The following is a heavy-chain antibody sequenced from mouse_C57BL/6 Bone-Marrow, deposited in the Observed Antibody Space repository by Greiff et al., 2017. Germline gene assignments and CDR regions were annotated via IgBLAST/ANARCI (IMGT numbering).Heavy chain of an antibody. D-gene: IGHD3-2*02. V-gene: IGHV1-82*01. Sequence: VKLVESGPELVKPGASVKISCKASGYAFSSSWMNWVKQRPGKGLEWIGRIYPGDGDTNYNGKFKGKATLTADKSSSTAYMQLSSLTSEDSAVYFCARRTAQATWDYWGQGTTLTVSS. CDR1: GYAFSSSW. J-gene: IGHJ2*01. CDR3: ARRTAQATWDY. CDR2: IYPGDGDT.